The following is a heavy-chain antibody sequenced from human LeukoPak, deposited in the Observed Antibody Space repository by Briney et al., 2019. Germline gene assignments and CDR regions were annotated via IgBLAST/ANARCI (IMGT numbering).Heavy chain of an antibody. J-gene: IGHJ4*02. CDR1: GFTFSSHA. Sequence: GGSLRLSCAASGFTFSSHAMSWVRQAPGKGLEWVSAISGSGGSTYYADSVKGRFTISRDNSKNTLYLQMNSLRAEDTAVYYCAKGMFGSGWYGDDYWGQGTLVTVSS. CDR3: AKGMFGSGWYGDDY. CDR2: ISGSGGST. D-gene: IGHD6-19*01. V-gene: IGHV3-23*01.